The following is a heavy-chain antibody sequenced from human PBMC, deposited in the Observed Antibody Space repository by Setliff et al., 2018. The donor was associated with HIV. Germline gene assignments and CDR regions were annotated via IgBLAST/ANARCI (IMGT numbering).Heavy chain of an antibody. CDR1: GGSISTSY. D-gene: IGHD4-17*01. Sequence: SETLSLTCPVSGGSISTSYWSWIRQPPGKGLEWIGSIYFTGSSDNNPSLKSRVTLSVDTSKHQFSLKLSSVTAADTAVYYCARVQMAYAAFDVWGQGTMVTVSS. CDR3: ARVQMAYAAFDV. J-gene: IGHJ3*01. CDR2: IYFTGSS. V-gene: IGHV4-59*01.